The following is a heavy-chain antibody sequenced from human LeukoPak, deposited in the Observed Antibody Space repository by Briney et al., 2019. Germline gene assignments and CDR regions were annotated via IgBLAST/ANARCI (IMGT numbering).Heavy chain of an antibody. J-gene: IGHJ5*02. D-gene: IGHD6-13*01. Sequence: ASVKVSCKASGYTFTSYGISWVRQAPGQGLEWMGWISAYNGNTNYAQKLQGRVTMTTDTSTSTAYMELRSLRSDDTAVYYCVRVGIAAAGTVWFDPWGQGTLVTVSS. V-gene: IGHV1-18*01. CDR2: ISAYNGNT. CDR3: VRVGIAAAGTVWFDP. CDR1: GYTFTSYG.